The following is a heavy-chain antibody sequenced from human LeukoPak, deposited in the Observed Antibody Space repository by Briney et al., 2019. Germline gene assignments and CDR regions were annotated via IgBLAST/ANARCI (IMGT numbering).Heavy chain of an antibody. Sequence: SETLSLTCAVSGGSISSGGYSWGWIRQPPGKGLEWIGYIYHSGSTYYNPSLKSRVTISVDRSKNQFSLKLSSVTAADTAVYYCASAGIAAAGTPYYFDYWGQGTLVTVSS. CDR2: IYHSGST. CDR1: GGSISSGGYS. J-gene: IGHJ4*02. CDR3: ASAGIAAAGTPYYFDY. V-gene: IGHV4-30-2*01. D-gene: IGHD6-13*01.